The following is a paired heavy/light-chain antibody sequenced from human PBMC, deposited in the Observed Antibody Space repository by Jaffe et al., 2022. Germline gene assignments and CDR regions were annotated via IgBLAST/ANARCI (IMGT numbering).Light chain of an antibody. CDR3: QQRSNWPPEVT. Sequence: EIVLTQSPATLSLSPGERATLSCRASQSVSSYLAWYQQKPGQAPRLLIYDASNRATGIPARFSGSGSGTDFTLTISSLEPEDFAVYYCQQRSNWPPEVTFGQGTRLEIK. V-gene: IGKV3-11*01. CDR1: QSVSSY. J-gene: IGKJ5*01. CDR2: DAS.
Heavy chain of an antibody. D-gene: IGHD3-10*01. V-gene: IGHV1-3*01. CDR3: ARDYPRITMVQGVIITESSNWFDP. CDR1: GYTFTSYA. Sequence: QVQLVQSGAEVKKPGASVKVSCKASGYTFTSYAMHWVRQAPGQRLEWMGWINAGNGNTKYSQKFQGRVTITRDTSASTAYMELSSLRSEDTAVYYCARDYPRITMVQGVIITESSNWFDPWGQGTLVTVSS. J-gene: IGHJ5*02. CDR2: INAGNGNT.